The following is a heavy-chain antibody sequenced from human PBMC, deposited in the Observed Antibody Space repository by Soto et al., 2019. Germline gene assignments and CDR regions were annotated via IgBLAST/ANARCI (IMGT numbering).Heavy chain of an antibody. CDR2: IWYDGSNK. CDR1: GFTFSSYG. V-gene: IGHV3-33*01. D-gene: IGHD2-15*01. J-gene: IGHJ5*02. Sequence: GGSLRLSCAASGFTFSSYGMHWVRQAPGKGLEWVAVIWYDGSNKYYADSVKGRFTISRDNSKNQFSLKLSSVTAADTAVYYCARSGLSYCSGGSCYPNWFDPWGQGTLVTVS. CDR3: ARSGLSYCSGGSCYPNWFDP.